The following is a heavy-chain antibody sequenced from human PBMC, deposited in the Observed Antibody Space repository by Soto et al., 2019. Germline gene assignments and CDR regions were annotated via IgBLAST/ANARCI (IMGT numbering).Heavy chain of an antibody. CDR1: GFTVSSNY. J-gene: IGHJ6*02. CDR3: ARGASSWYFSYHGMAV. V-gene: IGHV3-53*01. CDR2: IYSGGST. D-gene: IGHD6-13*01. Sequence: GGSLRLSCAASGFTVSSNYMSWVRQAPGKGLEWVSVIYSGGSTYYADSVKGRFTISRDNSKNTLYLQMNSLRAEDTAVYYCARGASSWYFSYHGMAVWGQGTPVTLPS.